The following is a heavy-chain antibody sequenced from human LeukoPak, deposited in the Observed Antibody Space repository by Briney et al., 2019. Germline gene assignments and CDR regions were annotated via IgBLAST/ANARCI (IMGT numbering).Heavy chain of an antibody. Sequence: SETLSLTCSVSGGSIRSYYWSWTRQPPGKGLEWIGYIHYSGSANYNPSIKGRVTLSVDPSKNLLSLKLTSVTAADTGVYYCARLTMPTGPGDYWGQGTLVTVSS. CDR1: GGSIRSYY. D-gene: IGHD4/OR15-4a*01. CDR2: IHYSGSA. CDR3: ARLTMPTGPGDY. V-gene: IGHV4-59*08. J-gene: IGHJ4*02.